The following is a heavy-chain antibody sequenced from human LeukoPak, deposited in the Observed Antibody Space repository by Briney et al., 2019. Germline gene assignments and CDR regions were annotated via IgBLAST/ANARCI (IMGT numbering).Heavy chain of an antibody. CDR3: ARDYGYCSI. Sequence: GGSLRLSCAASGFTFSSYSMNWVRQAPGKGLEWVSSISSSSSYTYYADSVKGRFTISRDNAKNSLYLQMNSLRADDTAVYYCARDYGYCSIWGQGTLVTVSS. CDR1: GFTFSSYS. D-gene: IGHD6-13*01. CDR2: ISSSSSYT. V-gene: IGHV3-21*01. J-gene: IGHJ4*02.